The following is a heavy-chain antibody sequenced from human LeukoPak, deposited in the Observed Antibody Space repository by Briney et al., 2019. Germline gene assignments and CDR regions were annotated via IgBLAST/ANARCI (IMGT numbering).Heavy chain of an antibody. V-gene: IGHV1-2*06. Sequence: GASVKVSCKASGYTFTGYYMHWVRQAPGQGLEWMGRINPNSGGTNYAQKFQGRVTMTRDTSISTAYMELSRLRSDDTAVYYCAALRNFWSGSTAKGALLERGFDPWGQGTLVTVSS. J-gene: IGHJ5*02. D-gene: IGHD3-3*01. CDR2: INPNSGGT. CDR1: GYTFTGYY. CDR3: AALRNFWSGSTAKGALLERGFDP.